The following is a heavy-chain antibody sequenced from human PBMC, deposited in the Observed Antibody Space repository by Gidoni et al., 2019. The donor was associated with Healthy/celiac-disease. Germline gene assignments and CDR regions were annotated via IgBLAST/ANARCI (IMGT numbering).Heavy chain of an antibody. Sequence: QVQLVESGGGVVQPGRSLRLSCAASGFTFSSYGMHWVRQAPGKGLEWVAVISYDGSNKYYADSVKGRFTISRDNSKNTLYLQMNSLRAEDTAVYYCAFPGIAAAGTALDYWGQGTLVTVSS. CDR2: ISYDGSNK. J-gene: IGHJ4*02. CDR3: AFPGIAAAGTALDY. CDR1: GFTFSSYG. V-gene: IGHV3-30*03. D-gene: IGHD6-13*01.